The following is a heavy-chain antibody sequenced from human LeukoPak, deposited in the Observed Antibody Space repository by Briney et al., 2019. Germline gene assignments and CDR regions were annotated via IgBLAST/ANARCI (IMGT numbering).Heavy chain of an antibody. CDR3: ARGPPGTAMVTV. CDR1: GGSISSGGYS. CDR2: IYHSGST. V-gene: IGHV4-30-2*01. Sequence: SQTLSLTCAVSGGSISSGGYSWSWLRQPPGTGLEWIGYIYHSGSTYYNPSLESRVTISVDRSKNQFSLKLSSVTAADTAVYYCARGPPGTAMVTVWGQGTLVTVSS. D-gene: IGHD5-18*01. J-gene: IGHJ4*02.